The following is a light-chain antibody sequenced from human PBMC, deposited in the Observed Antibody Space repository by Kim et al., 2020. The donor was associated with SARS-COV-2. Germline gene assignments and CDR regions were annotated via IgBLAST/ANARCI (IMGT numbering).Light chain of an antibody. Sequence: QPVLTQPPSASGTPGQRVTISCSGSSSNIGSNYVYWYQQLPGTAPKLLISRNNQRPSGVPDRFSGSKSGTSASLAISGLRSEDEADYYCAAWDDSLSGGVFGGGTQLTVL. CDR1: SSNIGSNY. CDR2: RNN. CDR3: AAWDDSLSGGV. V-gene: IGLV1-47*01. J-gene: IGLJ3*02.